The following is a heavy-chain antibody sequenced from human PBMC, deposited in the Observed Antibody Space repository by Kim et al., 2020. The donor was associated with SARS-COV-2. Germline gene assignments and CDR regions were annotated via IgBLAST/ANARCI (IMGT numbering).Heavy chain of an antibody. CDR3: ARGGGVLLWFGELLEGQKNWFDP. CDR1: GGSISSSSYY. V-gene: IGHV4-39*07. Sequence: SETLSLTCTVSGGSISSSSYYWGWIRQPPGKGLEWIGSIYYSGSTYYNPSLKSRVTISVDTSKNQFSLKLSSVTAADKAVYYCARGGGVLLWFGELLEGQKNWFDPWGQGTLVTVSS. CDR2: IYYSGST. J-gene: IGHJ5*02. D-gene: IGHD3-10*01.